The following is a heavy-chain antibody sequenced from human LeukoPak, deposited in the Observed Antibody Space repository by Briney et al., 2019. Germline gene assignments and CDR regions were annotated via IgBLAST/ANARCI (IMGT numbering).Heavy chain of an antibody. V-gene: IGHV4-39*01. CDR3: ARGGSEGYFDY. CDR2: IYYSGST. D-gene: IGHD1-26*01. Sequence: PSETLSLTCTVSGGSISSSSYYWGWIRQPPGKGLEWIGSIYYSGSTYYNPSLKSRVTISVDTSKNQFSLKLSSVTAADTAVYYCARGGSEGYFDYWGQGTLVTVSS. CDR1: GGSISSSSYY. J-gene: IGHJ4*02.